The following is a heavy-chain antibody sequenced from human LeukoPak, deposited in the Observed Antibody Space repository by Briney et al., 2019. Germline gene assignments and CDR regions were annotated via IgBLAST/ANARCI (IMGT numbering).Heavy chain of an antibody. CDR3: VRDFRSADY. Sequence: GRSLRLSCAASGFTFSNYWMHWVRQAPGKGLMWVSRICPDGTVTNYADSVKARFIISRDNARNTVYLQMNSLRVEDTAVYYCVRDFRSADYWGQGTLVTVSS. V-gene: IGHV3-74*01. CDR1: GFTFSNYW. J-gene: IGHJ4*02. CDR2: ICPDGTVT.